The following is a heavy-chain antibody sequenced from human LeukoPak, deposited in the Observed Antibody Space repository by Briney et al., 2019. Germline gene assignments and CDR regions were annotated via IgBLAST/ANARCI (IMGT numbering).Heavy chain of an antibody. CDR3: ARDGGPYCSSTSCPPFDY. D-gene: IGHD2-2*01. J-gene: IGHJ4*02. CDR2: IYTSGST. V-gene: IGHV4-4*07. CDR1: GGSISSYY. Sequence: PSETLSLTCTVSGGSISSYYWSWIRQPAGKGLEWIGRIYTSGSTNYNPSLKSRVTMSVDTSKNQFSLKLSSVTAADTAVYYCARDGGPYCSSTSCPPFDYWGQGTLVTVSS.